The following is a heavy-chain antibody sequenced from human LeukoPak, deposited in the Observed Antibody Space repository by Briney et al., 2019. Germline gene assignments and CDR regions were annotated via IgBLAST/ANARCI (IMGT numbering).Heavy chain of an antibody. Sequence: SVTVSCTASGGTFSSYAISWVRQAPGQGVEGMGGIIPIFGTANYAQKFQGRVTITTDESTSTAYMELSSLRSEDTAVYYCARGPLHSSSSLLLYYFDYWGQGTLVTVSS. CDR3: ARGPLHSSSSLLLYYFDY. D-gene: IGHD6-6*01. J-gene: IGHJ4*02. CDR2: IIPIFGTA. V-gene: IGHV1-69*05. CDR1: GGTFSSYA.